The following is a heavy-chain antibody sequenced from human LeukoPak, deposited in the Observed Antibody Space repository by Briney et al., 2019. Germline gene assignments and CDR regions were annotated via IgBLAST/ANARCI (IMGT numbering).Heavy chain of an antibody. CDR2: IYSSGST. D-gene: IGHD4-17*01. CDR1: GGAMTGYY. Sequence: PSETLSLTCTVSGGAMTGYYWSWIRQPAGKGLEWIGRIYSSGSTNYNPSLKSRVTISVDTSKNQFSLKLSSVTAADTAVYYCARHSVYGYYADYWGQGTLVTVSS. CDR3: ARHSVYGYYADY. J-gene: IGHJ4*02. V-gene: IGHV4-4*07.